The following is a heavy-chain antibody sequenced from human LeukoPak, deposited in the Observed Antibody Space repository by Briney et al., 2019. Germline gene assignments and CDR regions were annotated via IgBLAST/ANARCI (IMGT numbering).Heavy chain of an antibody. CDR3: ARVKGITMTEDAFDT. Sequence: ASVKVSCKASGYTFTGYYMHWVRQAPGQGLEWMGWIKPNSGGTNYAQKFQGRVTMTRDTSISTAYMELSRLRSDDTAVYYCARVKGITMTEDAFDTWGQGTVVIVSS. V-gene: IGHV1-2*02. CDR1: GYTFTGYY. J-gene: IGHJ3*02. CDR2: IKPNSGGT. D-gene: IGHD3-22*01.